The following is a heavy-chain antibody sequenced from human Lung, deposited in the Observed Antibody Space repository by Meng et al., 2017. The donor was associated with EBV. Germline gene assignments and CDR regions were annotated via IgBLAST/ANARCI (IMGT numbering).Heavy chain of an antibody. CDR2: IDPNTGNP. CDR3: ARDSPLDGYSLLDY. Sequence: QVQLVQSGSELKQPGASVKVSCXPSGYTFTSYAINWVRQAPGQGPDWMGWIDPNTGNPTYDQGFTGRFVFSLDTSVSTAYLQINSLRADDTAVYYCARDSPLDGYSLLDYWGQGTRVTVSS. D-gene: IGHD5-24*01. V-gene: IGHV7-4-1*02. J-gene: IGHJ4*02. CDR1: GYTFTSYA.